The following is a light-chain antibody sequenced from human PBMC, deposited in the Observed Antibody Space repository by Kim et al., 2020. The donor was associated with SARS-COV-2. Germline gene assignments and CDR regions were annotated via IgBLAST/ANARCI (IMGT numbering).Light chain of an antibody. CDR3: QSYNDISVI. V-gene: IGLV6-57*03. J-gene: IGLJ2*01. CDR2: DNN. CDR1: GGSVADNC. Sequence: GKTVTISCAPSGGSVADNCVQWYHHRPGSAPSTLIYDNNQRPSGVPDRFSGSIDSSSNSASLTISGLKTEDEADYYCQSYNDISVIFGGGTQLTVL.